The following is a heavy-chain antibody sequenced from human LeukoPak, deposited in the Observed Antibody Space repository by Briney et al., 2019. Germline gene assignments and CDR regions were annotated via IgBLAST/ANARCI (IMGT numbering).Heavy chain of an antibody. CDR1: GGSFSGYY. CDR2: INHSGST. J-gene: IGHJ4*02. D-gene: IGHD6-19*01. Sequence: SETLSLTCAVYGGSFSGYYWSWIRQPPGKGLEWIGEINHSGSTNYNPSLKSRVTISVDTSKNQFSLKLSSVTAADTAVYYCARSLGYSSGLRGGCDNWGQGTLVTVSS. CDR3: ARSLGYSSGLRGGCDN. V-gene: IGHV4-34*01.